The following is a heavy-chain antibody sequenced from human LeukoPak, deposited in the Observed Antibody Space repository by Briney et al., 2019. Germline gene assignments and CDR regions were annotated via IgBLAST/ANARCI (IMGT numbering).Heavy chain of an antibody. Sequence: GGSLRLSCAASGFTFSSYWMHWVRQAPGKGLVWVSRINTDGSSTSYADSVKGRLTISRDNAKNTLYLQMNSLRAEDTAVYYCARAYCSSTSCYPHWFDPWGQGTLVTVSS. V-gene: IGHV3-74*01. CDR2: INTDGSST. CDR3: ARAYCSSTSCYPHWFDP. D-gene: IGHD2-2*01. CDR1: GFTFSSYW. J-gene: IGHJ5*02.